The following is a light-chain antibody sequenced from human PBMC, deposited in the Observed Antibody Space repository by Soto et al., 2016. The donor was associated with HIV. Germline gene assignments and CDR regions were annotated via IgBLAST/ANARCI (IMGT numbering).Light chain of an antibody. CDR2: DVS. J-gene: IGKJ4*01. CDR3: MQGIYLPLT. Sequence: DIVMTQTPLSLSVTPGQPASISCKSSQSLLHNDGKTYFYWYLQKPGQSPQLLISDVSSRFSGVPDRFSGSGSGTDFTLKISRVEAEDVGVYCCMQGIYLPLTFGGGTKVEDQT. V-gene: IGKV2-29*03. CDR1: QSLLHNDGKTY.